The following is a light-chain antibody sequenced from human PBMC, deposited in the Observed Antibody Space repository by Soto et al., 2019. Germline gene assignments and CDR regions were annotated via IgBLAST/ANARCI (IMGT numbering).Light chain of an antibody. J-gene: IGKJ1*01. CDR1: QSVSNN. V-gene: IGKV3-15*01. Sequence: IVTTQSPATLSVSPGERATLSCRASQSVSNNLAWYQQRPGQAPRLLIYGASTRATGVPARFSGSGSGTDFTLTISSLQSEDFAVYYCQQYNVWPPWTFGQGTKVEIK. CDR3: QQYNVWPPWT. CDR2: GAS.